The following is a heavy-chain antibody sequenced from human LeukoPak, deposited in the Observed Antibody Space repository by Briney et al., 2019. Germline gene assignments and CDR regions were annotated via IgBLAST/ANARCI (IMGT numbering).Heavy chain of an antibody. D-gene: IGHD3/OR15-3a*01. CDR1: GGSISSSNYY. V-gene: IGHV4-39*01. Sequence: SETLSLTCIVSGGSISSSNYYWGWIRQPLGKGLEWIGSIYYSGSTYYNPSLKSRVTISVDTSKNQFSLRLTSVTAADTAVYYCARQTGSGLFILPGGQGTLVTVSS. CDR2: IYYSGST. CDR3: ARQTGSGLFILP. J-gene: IGHJ4*02.